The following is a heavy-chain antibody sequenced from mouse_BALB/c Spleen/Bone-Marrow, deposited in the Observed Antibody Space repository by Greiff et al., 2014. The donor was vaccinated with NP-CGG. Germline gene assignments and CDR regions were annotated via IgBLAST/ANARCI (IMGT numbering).Heavy chain of an antibody. J-gene: IGHJ1*01. Sequence: EVKLQESGAELVKPGASVRLSCTASGFNIKDTYMHWVKQRPEQGLEWIGRIDPAIGDTKYDPKFQGKATITADTSSNTAYLQLSSLTSEDTAVYYCTRTFWSFDVWGAGTTVTVSS. V-gene: IGHV14-3*02. CDR3: TRTFWSFDV. CDR2: IDPAIGDT. CDR1: GFNIKDTY.